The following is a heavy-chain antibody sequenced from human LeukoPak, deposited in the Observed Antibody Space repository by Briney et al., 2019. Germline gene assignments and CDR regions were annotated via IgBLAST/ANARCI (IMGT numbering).Heavy chain of an antibody. CDR3: ARTDYYDKSIDY. V-gene: IGHV3-21*01. J-gene: IGHJ4*02. CDR2: ISTSSSFI. CDR1: GFTFSSYS. Sequence: GGSLRLSCAASGFTFSSYSMNWVRQAPGKGLEWVSSISTSSSFIYYADSVKGRFTISRDIAKNSLYLQMNSLRAEDTAVYYCARTDYYDKSIDYWGQGTLVTVSS. D-gene: IGHD3-22*01.